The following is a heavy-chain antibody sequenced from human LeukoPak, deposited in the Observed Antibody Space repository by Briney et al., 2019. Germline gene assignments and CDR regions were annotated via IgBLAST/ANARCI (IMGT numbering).Heavy chain of an antibody. D-gene: IGHD6-19*01. Sequence: QSGGSLRLSCAASGFTFSSYAMSWVRQAPGKGLEWVAVISYDGSNKYYADSVKGRFTISRDNSKNTLYLQMNSLRAEDTAVYYCAKGSSSGWYKGAFDIWGQGTMVTVSS. CDR1: GFTFSSYA. CDR2: ISYDGSNK. V-gene: IGHV3-30*18. J-gene: IGHJ3*02. CDR3: AKGSSSGWYKGAFDI.